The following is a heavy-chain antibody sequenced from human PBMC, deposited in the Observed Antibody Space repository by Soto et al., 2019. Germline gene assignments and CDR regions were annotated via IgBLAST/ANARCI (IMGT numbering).Heavy chain of an antibody. V-gene: IGHV3-13*04. D-gene: IGHD2-15*01. Sequence: EVQLVESGGGLVQPGGSLRLSCAASGFTFSSYDMQWVRQATGKGLEWVSAIGTAGDTYYPGSVKGRFTISRENAKNSVYLQMNSLRAGDTAVYYCARSPPGGSHYYYGMDVWGQGTTVTVSS. CDR2: IGTAGDT. CDR3: ARSPPGGSHYYYGMDV. J-gene: IGHJ6*02. CDR1: GFTFSSYD.